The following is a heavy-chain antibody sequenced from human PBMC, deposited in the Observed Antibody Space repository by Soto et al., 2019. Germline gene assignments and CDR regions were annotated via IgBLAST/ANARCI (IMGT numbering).Heavy chain of an antibody. CDR3: ARFGGVVTAIDAFDI. D-gene: IGHD2-21*02. V-gene: IGHV4-31*03. CDR2: IYYSGST. J-gene: IGHJ3*02. Sequence: LSLTCTVSGGSISSGGYYWSWIRQHPGKGLEWIGYIYYSGSTYYNPSLKSRVTISVDTSKNQFSLKLSSVTAADTAVYYCARFGGVVTAIDAFDIWGQGTMVTVSS. CDR1: GGSISSGGYY.